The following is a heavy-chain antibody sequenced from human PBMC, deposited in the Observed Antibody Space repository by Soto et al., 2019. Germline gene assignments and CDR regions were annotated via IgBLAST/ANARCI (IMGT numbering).Heavy chain of an antibody. Sequence: PSETLSLTCTVSGGSISSGGYYWSWIRQHPGKGLEWIGYIYYSGSTYYNPSLKSRVTISVDTSKNQFSLKLSSVTAADTAVYYCARGDLRLTDYWGQGTLVTVSS. J-gene: IGHJ4*02. V-gene: IGHV4-31*03. D-gene: IGHD4-17*01. CDR1: GGSISSGGYY. CDR2: IYYSGST. CDR3: ARGDLRLTDY.